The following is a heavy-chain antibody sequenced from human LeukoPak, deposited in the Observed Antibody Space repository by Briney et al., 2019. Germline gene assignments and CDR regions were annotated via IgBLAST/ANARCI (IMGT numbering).Heavy chain of an antibody. D-gene: IGHD1-26*01. Sequence: GGCLRLSCAASGFSVNSSYMIWVRQAPGKGLEWVSIIYSGGTTYYADSVKGRFTISRDNSKNTLYLQMNSLRAEDTAVYYCARERPCESYLSRFDYWGQVTLVTVSS. CDR3: ARERPCESYLSRFDY. CDR1: GFSVNSSY. J-gene: IGHJ4*02. V-gene: IGHV3-53*01. CDR2: IYSGGTT.